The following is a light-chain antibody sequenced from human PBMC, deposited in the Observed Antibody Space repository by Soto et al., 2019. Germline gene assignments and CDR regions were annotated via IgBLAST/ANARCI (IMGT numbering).Light chain of an antibody. V-gene: IGKV1-12*01. CDR1: QGVGGW. Sequence: IQMTQSPSSVSASVGDRVTMTCRASQGVGGWLAWYQQKPGKVPKLLIYATSSLHSGVPSRFSGSGSGTDFTLSISSLQPEDFATYYCQQTHSLPLSFGPGTKWIS. CDR2: ATS. CDR3: QQTHSLPLS. J-gene: IGKJ3*01.